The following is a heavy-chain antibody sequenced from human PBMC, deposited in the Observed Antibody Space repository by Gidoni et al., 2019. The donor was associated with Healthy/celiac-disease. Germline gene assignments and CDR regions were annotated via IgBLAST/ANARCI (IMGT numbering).Heavy chain of an antibody. V-gene: IGHV4-39*01. CDR2: IDYSGST. J-gene: IGHJ3*02. CDR1: GGSISSRSYY. CDR3: ARHLARRDDSSANIRGDAFDI. D-gene: IGHD3-22*01. Sequence: QLQLQESGPGLVKPSETLSLTCTVSGGSISSRSYYWGWIRQPPGKGLEWIGSIDYSGSTYYNPSLKSRVTISVDTSKNQFSLKLSSVTAADTAVYYCARHLARRDDSSANIRGDAFDIWGQGTMVTVSS.